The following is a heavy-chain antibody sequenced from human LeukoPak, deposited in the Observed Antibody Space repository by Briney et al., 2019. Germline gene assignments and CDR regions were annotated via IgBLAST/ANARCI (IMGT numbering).Heavy chain of an antibody. CDR3: AREETPGVRFPGMYAFDI. V-gene: IGHV6-1*01. CDR1: GDSVSSNSAA. D-gene: IGHD3-16*01. J-gene: IGHJ3*02. CDR2: TYYRSKWYN. Sequence: SQTLSLTCAISGDSVSSNSAAWNWIRQSPSRGLEWLGRTYYRSKWYNDYAVSVKSRITINPDTSKNQFSLQLNSVTPEDTAVYNCAREETPGVRFPGMYAFDIWGQGTMVTVSS.